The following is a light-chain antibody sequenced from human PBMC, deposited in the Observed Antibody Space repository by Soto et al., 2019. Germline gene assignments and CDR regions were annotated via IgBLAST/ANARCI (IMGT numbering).Light chain of an antibody. CDR1: SSDVGGYNY. Sequence: QSALTQPPSASGSPGQSVTISCTGTSSDVGGYNYVSWYQHHPGKAPKLMIFEVSKRPSGVPDRFSGSKSGNTASLTVTGLQAEDEADYYCSSYAGTNNVTVFGSGTKVTVL. J-gene: IGLJ1*01. V-gene: IGLV2-8*01. CDR2: EVS. CDR3: SSYAGTNNVTV.